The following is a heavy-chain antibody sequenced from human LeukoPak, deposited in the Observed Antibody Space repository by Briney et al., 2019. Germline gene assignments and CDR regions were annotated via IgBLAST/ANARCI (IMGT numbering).Heavy chain of an antibody. V-gene: IGHV4-39*01. CDR3: ARVRIESVRFLEWLYYFDY. CDR1: GGSISSSSYY. J-gene: IGHJ4*02. Sequence: SETLSLTCTVSGGSISSSSYYWGWIRQPPGKGLEWIGSIYYSGSTYYNPSLKSRVTISVDTSKNQFSLKLSSVTAADTAVYYCARVRIESVRFLEWLYYFDYWGQGTLVTVSS. D-gene: IGHD3-3*01. CDR2: IYYSGST.